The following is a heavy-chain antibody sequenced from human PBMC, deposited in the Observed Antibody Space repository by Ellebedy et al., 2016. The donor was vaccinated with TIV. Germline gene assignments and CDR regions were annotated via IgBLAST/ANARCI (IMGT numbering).Heavy chain of an antibody. D-gene: IGHD2-21*01. Sequence: GESLKISCAASGFTLSTYSMGWVRQAPGKGLEWVSSIDASSTYIYYADSVRGRLTISRDNAKNSLYLQMNSLRVEDTAVYYCARQNVAYMSGQVSPIDHWGQGVLVTVSS. CDR1: GFTLSTYS. CDR3: ARQNVAYMSGQVSPIDH. V-gene: IGHV3-21*06. CDR2: IDASSTYI. J-gene: IGHJ5*02.